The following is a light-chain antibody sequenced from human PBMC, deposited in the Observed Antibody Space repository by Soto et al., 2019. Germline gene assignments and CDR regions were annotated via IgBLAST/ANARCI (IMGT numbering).Light chain of an antibody. V-gene: IGKV1-39*01. Sequence: DIQMTQSPSSLSASVGDRVTITCRTSQPISDYLNWYQQKPGKAPSLLIYTASNLQTGVPSRFSGSGSGKHFTLIISSLQPEDFATYYCQQSYNTPRTFGQGTKVEIK. CDR2: TAS. J-gene: IGKJ1*01. CDR1: QPISDY. CDR3: QQSYNTPRT.